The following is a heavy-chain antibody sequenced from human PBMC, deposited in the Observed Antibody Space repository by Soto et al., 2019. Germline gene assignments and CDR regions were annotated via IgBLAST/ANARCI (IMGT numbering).Heavy chain of an antibody. V-gene: IGHV1-69*12. J-gene: IGHJ2*01. D-gene: IGHD5-12*01. Sequence: QVQLVQSGAEVKKPGSSVKVSCKASGGTFSSYAISWVRQAPGQGLEWMGGIIPIFGTANYAQKFQGRVTITADESTSTAYIELSSLRSEDTAVYYCAREGRDGYNTNWYFDLWGRGTLVTVSS. CDR2: IIPIFGTA. CDR3: AREGRDGYNTNWYFDL. CDR1: GGTFSSYA.